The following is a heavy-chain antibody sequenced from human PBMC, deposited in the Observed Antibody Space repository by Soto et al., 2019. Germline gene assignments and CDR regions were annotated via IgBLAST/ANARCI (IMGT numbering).Heavy chain of an antibody. J-gene: IGHJ5*02. V-gene: IGHV3-15*07. CDR2: IKSKTDGGKT. CDR1: GFTFSNAW. D-gene: IGHD3-22*01. CDR3: TTSRPTYDSSCYYYDWFDP. Sequence: EVQLVESGGGLVKPGGSLRLSCAASGFTFSNAWMNWVRQAPGKGLEWVGRIKSKTDGGKTDYAAPVKGRFTISRDDSKNTLYLQMNSLKTEDTAVYYCTTSRPTYDSSCYYYDWFDPWGQGTLVTVSS.